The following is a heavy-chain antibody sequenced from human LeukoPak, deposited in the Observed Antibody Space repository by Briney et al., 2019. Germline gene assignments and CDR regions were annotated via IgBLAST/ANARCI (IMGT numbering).Heavy chain of an antibody. CDR2: INHSGST. V-gene: IGHV4-34*01. D-gene: IGHD2-2*01. CDR1: GGSFSGYY. J-gene: IGHJ5*02. CDR3: ARGIVVVPAAMRERANWFDP. Sequence: PSETLSLTCAVSGGSFSGYYWSWIRQPPGKGLEWFGEINHSGSTNYNPSLKSRVTISVDTSKNQFSLKLSSMTAADTAVYYCARGIVVVPAAMRERANWFDPWGQGTLVTVS.